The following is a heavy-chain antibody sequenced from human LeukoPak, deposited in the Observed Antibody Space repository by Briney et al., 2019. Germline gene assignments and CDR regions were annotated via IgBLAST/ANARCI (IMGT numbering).Heavy chain of an antibody. CDR3: ARQSQLGNYYYYLDV. J-gene: IGHJ6*03. Sequence: PSETLSLTCGVYSGSISGYYWTWIRQPPGKWLEWIGEINHGGGTNYNPSLKSRVTISLDTSKKQFSLNLHSVSAADTAVYYCARQSQLGNYYYYLDVWGEGTTVTISS. CDR2: INHGGGT. CDR1: SGSISGYY. V-gene: IGHV4-34*01. D-gene: IGHD1-1*01.